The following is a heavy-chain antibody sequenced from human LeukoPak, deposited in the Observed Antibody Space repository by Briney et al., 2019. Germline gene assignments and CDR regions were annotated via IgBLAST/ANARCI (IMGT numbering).Heavy chain of an antibody. CDR2: ISGSDGST. Sequence: PGGSLRLSCAASGFTFSSYAMSWVPQAPGKGLEWVSAISGSDGSTYYADSVKGRFTISRDNSKNTLYLQMNSLRAEDTAVYYCAKQSSSGYFVVDYWGQGTLVTVSS. CDR3: AKQSSSGYFVVDY. J-gene: IGHJ4*02. D-gene: IGHD3-22*01. V-gene: IGHV3-23*01. CDR1: GFTFSSYA.